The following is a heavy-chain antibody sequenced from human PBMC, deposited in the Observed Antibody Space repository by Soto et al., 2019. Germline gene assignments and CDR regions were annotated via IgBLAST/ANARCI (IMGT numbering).Heavy chain of an antibody. D-gene: IGHD5-12*01. CDR2: INHSGST. CDR3: ARVERVPISGTSSSGYDGSGAFDI. V-gene: IGHV4-34*01. Sequence: SETLSLTCAVYGGSFSGYYWSWIRQPPGKGLEWIGEINHSGSTNYNPSLKSRVTISVDTSKNQFSLKLSSVTAADTAVYYCARVERVPISGTSSSGYDGSGAFDIWGQGTMVTVSS. CDR1: GGSFSGYY. J-gene: IGHJ3*02.